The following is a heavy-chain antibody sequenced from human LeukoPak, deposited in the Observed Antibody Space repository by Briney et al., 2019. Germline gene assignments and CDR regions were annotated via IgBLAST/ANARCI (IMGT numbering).Heavy chain of an antibody. CDR3: ARVHYYGGNSDAFDI. CDR2: IYSGGST. J-gene: IGHJ3*02. CDR1: GFTFSSYS. V-gene: IGHV3-53*01. D-gene: IGHD4-23*01. Sequence: GGSLRLSCAASGFTFSSYSVNWVRQAPGKGLEWVSVIYSGGSTYYADSVKGRFTISRDNSKNTLYLQMNSLRAEDTAVYYCARVHYYGGNSDAFDIWGQGTMVTVSS.